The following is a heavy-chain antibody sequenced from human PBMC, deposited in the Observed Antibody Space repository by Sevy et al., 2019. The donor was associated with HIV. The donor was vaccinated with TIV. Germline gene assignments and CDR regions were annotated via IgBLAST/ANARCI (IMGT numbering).Heavy chain of an antibody. CDR3: ARDNTRYYGSGSYLKAAVAFDP. Sequence: SETLSLTCTVSGGSISSYYWSWIRQPPGKGLEWIGYIYYSGSTNYNPSLKSRVTISVDTSKNQFSLKLSSVTAADAAVYDCARDNTRYYGSGSYLKAAVAFDPWGQGTLVTVSS. V-gene: IGHV4-59*01. J-gene: IGHJ5*02. CDR1: GGSISSYY. CDR2: IYYSGST. D-gene: IGHD3-10*01.